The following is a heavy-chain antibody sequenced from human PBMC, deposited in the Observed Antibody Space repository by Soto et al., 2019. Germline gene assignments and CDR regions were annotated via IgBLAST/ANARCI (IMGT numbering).Heavy chain of an antibody. CDR2: ISAYNGNT. D-gene: IGHD3-22*01. J-gene: IGHJ5*02. Sequence: ASVKVSCKASGYTFTSYGISWVRQAPGQGLEWMGWISAYNGNTNYAQKLQGRVTMTTDTSTSTAYMELRSLRSDDTAVCYCARAMIVVVIMDRFDPWGQGTLVTVSS. CDR3: ARAMIVVVIMDRFDP. CDR1: GYTFTSYG. V-gene: IGHV1-18*01.